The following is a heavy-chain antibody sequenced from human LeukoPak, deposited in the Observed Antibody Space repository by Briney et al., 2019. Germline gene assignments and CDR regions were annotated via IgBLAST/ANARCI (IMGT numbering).Heavy chain of an antibody. CDR2: ISSSSSYI. CDR1: GFTFSSYS. J-gene: IGHJ4*02. V-gene: IGHV3-21*01. CDR3: ARLRDVTVTPNYFDY. D-gene: IGHD4-17*01. Sequence: GGSLRLSCAASGFTFSSYSMNWVRQAPGKGLEWVSSISSSSSYIYYADSVKGRFTISRDNAKNSLYLQMNSLRAEDTAVYYCARLRDVTVTPNYFDYWGQGTLVTVSS.